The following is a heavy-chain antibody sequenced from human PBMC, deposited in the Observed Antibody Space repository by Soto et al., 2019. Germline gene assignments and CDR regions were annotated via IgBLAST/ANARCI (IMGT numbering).Heavy chain of an antibody. CDR1: GGSISSGDYY. CDR2: IYYSGST. J-gene: IGHJ5*02. D-gene: IGHD5-12*01. V-gene: IGHV4-30-4*01. CDR3: AREPYGGLTGNWFDP. Sequence: QVQLQESGPGLVKPSQTLSLTCTVSGGSISSGDYYWSWIRQPPGKGLEWIGYIYYSGSTYYNPSLKSRVIISVDTSKNHFSLKLSSVTAADTAVYYCAREPYGGLTGNWFDPWGQGTLVTVSS.